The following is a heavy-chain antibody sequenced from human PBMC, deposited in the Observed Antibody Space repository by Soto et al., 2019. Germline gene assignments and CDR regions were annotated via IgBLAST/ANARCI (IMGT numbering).Heavy chain of an antibody. Sequence: SETLSLPCAVSGGSFSGYYWSWIRQPPGKGLEWIGEINHSGSTNYNPSLKSRVTISVDTSKNQFSLKLSSVTAADTAVYYCARGVNTAMVKFDYWGQGTLVTVSS. CDR3: ARGVNTAMVKFDY. J-gene: IGHJ4*02. V-gene: IGHV4-34*01. CDR2: INHSGST. CDR1: GGSFSGYY. D-gene: IGHD5-18*01.